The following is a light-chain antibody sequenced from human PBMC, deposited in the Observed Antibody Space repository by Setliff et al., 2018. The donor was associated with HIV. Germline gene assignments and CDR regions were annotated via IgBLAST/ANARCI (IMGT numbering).Light chain of an antibody. CDR2: EVT. CDR3: SSYRGGSTLFV. V-gene: IGLV2-14*02. Sequence: QSALTQPASVSGSPGQSITISCTGTSSDVGSYNLVSWYQQRPGKAPKLIMYEVTKWPPGISDRFSGSKSGNTASLTISGLQADDEADYFCSSYRGGSTLFVLGPGTKVTVL. CDR1: SSDVGSYNL. J-gene: IGLJ1*01.